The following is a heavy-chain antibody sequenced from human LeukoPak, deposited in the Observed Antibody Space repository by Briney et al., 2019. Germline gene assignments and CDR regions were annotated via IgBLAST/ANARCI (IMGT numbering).Heavy chain of an antibody. D-gene: IGHD5-18*01. Sequence: PGRSLRLSCAASRFTFSSYAMHWVRQAPGKGLEWVAVISYDGSNKYYADSVKGRFTISRDNSKNTLYLQMNSLRAEDTAVYYCARGGRYSPFDYWGQGTLVTVSS. J-gene: IGHJ4*02. CDR2: ISYDGSNK. V-gene: IGHV3-30-3*01. CDR3: ARGGRYSPFDY. CDR1: RFTFSSYA.